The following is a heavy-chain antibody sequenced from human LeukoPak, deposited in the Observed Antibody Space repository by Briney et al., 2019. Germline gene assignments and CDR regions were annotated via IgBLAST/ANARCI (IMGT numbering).Heavy chain of an antibody. CDR3: VRDWDHFDFDS. CDR1: GFPFSNYW. Sequence: GGSLLLSCAASGFPFSNYWMHWVRPAPGKGLVWVSRIKGDGSHTIYADSVKGRFTISRHNAKNTLYLQMKSLRAEDTAVYYCVRDWDHFDFDSWGLGTLVTVSS. D-gene: IGHD3-9*01. V-gene: IGHV3-74*01. CDR2: IKGDGSHT. J-gene: IGHJ5*01.